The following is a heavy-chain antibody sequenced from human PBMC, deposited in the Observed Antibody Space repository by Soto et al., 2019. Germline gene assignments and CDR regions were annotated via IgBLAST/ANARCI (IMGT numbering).Heavy chain of an antibody. D-gene: IGHD2-15*01. CDR2: INHSGST. CDR1: GGSFSGYY. Sequence: PSETLSLTCAVYGGSFSGYYWSWIRQPPGKGLEWIGEINHSGSTNYNPSLKSRATISVDTSKNQFSLKLTSVTAADTAVYYCARDLVVEAATPPNWFVPWGQGTLVTVSS. V-gene: IGHV4-34*01. CDR3: ARDLVVEAATPPNWFVP. J-gene: IGHJ5*02.